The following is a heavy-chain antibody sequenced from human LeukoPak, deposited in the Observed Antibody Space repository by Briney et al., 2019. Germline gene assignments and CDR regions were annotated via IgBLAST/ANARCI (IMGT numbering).Heavy chain of an antibody. D-gene: IGHD3-3*01. Sequence: SETLSLTCTVSGYSISSGYYWGWIRQPPGKGLEWIGSIYHSGSTYYNPSLKSRVTISVDTSKNQFSLKLSSVTAADTAVYYCASIDFWSGSRVNWFDPWGQGTLVTVSS. J-gene: IGHJ5*02. CDR2: IYHSGST. CDR3: ASIDFWSGSRVNWFDP. V-gene: IGHV4-38-2*02. CDR1: GYSISSGYY.